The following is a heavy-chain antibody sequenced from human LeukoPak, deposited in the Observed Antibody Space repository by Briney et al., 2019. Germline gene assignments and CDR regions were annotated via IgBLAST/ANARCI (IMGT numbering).Heavy chain of an antibody. CDR3: ARDVGVITPNDAFDI. CDR1: GYTFTGYY. J-gene: IGHJ3*02. Sequence: ASVKVSCKASGYTFTGYYMHWVRQAHGQGLEWMGRINPNSGGTNYAQKFQGRVTMTRDTSISTAYMELSRLRSDDTAVYYCARDVGVITPNDAFDIWGQGTMVTVSS. V-gene: IGHV1-2*06. CDR2: INPNSGGT. D-gene: IGHD3-22*01.